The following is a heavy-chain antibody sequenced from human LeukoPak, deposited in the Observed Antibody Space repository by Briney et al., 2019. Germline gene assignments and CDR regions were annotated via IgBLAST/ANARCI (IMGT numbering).Heavy chain of an antibody. Sequence: GGSLRLSCAASGFTFSTYWMSWVRQAPGKGLELVANIKQDGSVKWYVDSVKGRFTISRDNAKNSLYLQMNSLRAEDAAVYYCARDIGGVSSDYWGQGTLVTVSS. CDR1: GFTFSTYW. V-gene: IGHV3-7*01. CDR3: ARDIGGVSSDY. J-gene: IGHJ4*02. CDR2: IKQDGSVK. D-gene: IGHD1-26*01.